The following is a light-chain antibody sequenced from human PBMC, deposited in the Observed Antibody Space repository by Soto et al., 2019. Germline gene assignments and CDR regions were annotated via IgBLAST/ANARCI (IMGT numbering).Light chain of an antibody. Sequence: EIVLTQSPGTLSLSPGERATLSCRASQSVSTSYLAWYQQKPGQAPRLLIYGASSRATGIPDRFSGSGSGADFTLTISRLDHEDFAVYYCQPYGSLPLTFGGGTKVEIK. CDR1: QSVSTSY. CDR2: GAS. CDR3: QPYGSLPLT. V-gene: IGKV3-20*01. J-gene: IGKJ4*01.